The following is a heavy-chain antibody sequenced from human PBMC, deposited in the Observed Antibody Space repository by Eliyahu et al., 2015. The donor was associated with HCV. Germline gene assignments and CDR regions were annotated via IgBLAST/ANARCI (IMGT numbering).Heavy chain of an antibody. CDR2: IYYRGNT. CDR3: ARQDASSWSNLGILDF. V-gene: IGHV4-39*01. D-gene: IGHD6-13*01. CDR1: GGSITXPTHX. Sequence: QLQLQESGPGLVXSSETLSXTCTXSGGSITXPTHXXAWIRQPPGRGLEWIGYIYYRGNTQYRSSLKSRVNMSVDTSKNQFSLTLSSVTAADSAVYYCARQDASSWSNLGILDFWGPGNVVIVSS. J-gene: IGHJ4*02.